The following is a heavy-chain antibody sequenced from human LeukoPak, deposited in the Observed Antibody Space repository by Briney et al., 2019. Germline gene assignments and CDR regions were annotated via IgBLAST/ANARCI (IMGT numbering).Heavy chain of an antibody. J-gene: IGHJ3*02. CDR3: ARTLTYGLTGYTFDM. V-gene: IGHV4-59*01. Sequence: SETLSLTCTVSGGSISSYYWSWIRQPPGKGLEWIGHISDSGSTNYNPSLKSRVTISVDKSKNQFSLKLSSVTAADTAVYYCARTLTYGLTGYTFDMWGPGTGVTVSS. CDR1: GGSISSYY. CDR2: ISDSGST. D-gene: IGHD3-16*01.